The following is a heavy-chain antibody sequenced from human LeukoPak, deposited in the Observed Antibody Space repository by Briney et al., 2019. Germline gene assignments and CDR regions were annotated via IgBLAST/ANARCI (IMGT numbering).Heavy chain of an antibody. CDR3: ARGVRGGPFDY. Sequence: GASVKVSCKASGGTFSSYAISWVRQDPGQGLEWMGWINTNTGNPTYAQGFTGRFVFSLDTSVSTAYLQISSLKAEDTAVYYCARGVRGGPFDYWGQGTLVTASS. CDR1: GGTFSSYA. D-gene: IGHD3-10*01. CDR2: INTNTGNP. J-gene: IGHJ4*02. V-gene: IGHV7-4-1*02.